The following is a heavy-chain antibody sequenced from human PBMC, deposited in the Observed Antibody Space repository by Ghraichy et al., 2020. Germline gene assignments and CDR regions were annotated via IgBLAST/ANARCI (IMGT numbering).Heavy chain of an antibody. CDR3: ARDHFGDYGNYFDF. Sequence: SETLSLTCSISGDSIKSYYWSWIRQSPGKGLEWIGYIHYSGSTDYNPSLRGRVDISVDTSKNQFSLNMNSLTAADTAVYYCARDHFGDYGNYFDFWGQGTLVTVSS. CDR1: GDSIKSYY. V-gene: IGHV4-59*01. CDR2: IHYSGST. D-gene: IGHD4-17*01. J-gene: IGHJ4*02.